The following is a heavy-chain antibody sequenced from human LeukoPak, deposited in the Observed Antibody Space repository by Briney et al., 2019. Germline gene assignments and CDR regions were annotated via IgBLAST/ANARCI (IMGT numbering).Heavy chain of an antibody. CDR3: ARDTWFGGLDY. CDR2: ISSGCST. Sequence: GGSLRLSWAASGFTVSSKYMSWVRQEGGKGIVSFSVISSGCSTSFAPSVNGPFTISRDNSNNPLYLQMNSLRAEDTAVYYCARDTWFGGLDYWGQGTLVTVSS. J-gene: IGHJ4*02. CDR1: GFTVSSKY. V-gene: IGHV3-53*01. D-gene: IGHD3-10*01.